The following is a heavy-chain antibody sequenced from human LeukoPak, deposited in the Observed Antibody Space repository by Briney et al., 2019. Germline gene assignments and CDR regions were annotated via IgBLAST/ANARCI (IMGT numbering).Heavy chain of an antibody. CDR2: IIAGDGYT. Sequence: ASVKVSCKASGYTFSSHAIHWVRQAPGERLEWMGWIIAGDGYTKYSQKFQGRVTFSRDTSASTVYMELSSLRSEDTAVYYCARDPPPDYSSTTYYDGDWFDPWGQGTLVTVSS. J-gene: IGHJ5*02. D-gene: IGHD2-2*01. V-gene: IGHV1-3*01. CDR3: ARDPPPDYSSTTYYDGDWFDP. CDR1: GYTFSSHA.